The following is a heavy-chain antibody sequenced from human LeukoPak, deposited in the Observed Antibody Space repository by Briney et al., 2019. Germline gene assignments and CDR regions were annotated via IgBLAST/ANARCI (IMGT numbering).Heavy chain of an antibody. Sequence: PGGSLRLSCAASGFTFSSYGMHWVRQAPGKGLEWVAFIRYDGSNKYYADSVKGRFTISRDNSKNTLYLQMNSLRAEDTAVYYCARERALGKYYYDSSGPGAFDIWGQGTMVTVSS. CDR3: ARERALGKYYYDSSGPGAFDI. CDR2: IRYDGSNK. J-gene: IGHJ3*02. V-gene: IGHV3-30*02. CDR1: GFTFSSYG. D-gene: IGHD3-22*01.